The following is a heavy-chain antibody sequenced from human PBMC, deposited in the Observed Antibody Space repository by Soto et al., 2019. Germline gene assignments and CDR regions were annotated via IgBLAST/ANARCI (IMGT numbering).Heavy chain of an antibody. Sequence: HPGGSLRLSCAASGFTFSSYGMNWVRQAQGKGLEWVSGISGSGGSTYYADSVKGRFTISRDNSKNTLYLQMNSLRADDTAVYYCAKVTSSTNYPRRAHGMDVWGQGTTVTVSS. V-gene: IGHV3-23*01. D-gene: IGHD2-2*01. CDR3: AKVTSSTNYPRRAHGMDV. CDR2: ISGSGGST. J-gene: IGHJ6*02. CDR1: GFTFSSYG.